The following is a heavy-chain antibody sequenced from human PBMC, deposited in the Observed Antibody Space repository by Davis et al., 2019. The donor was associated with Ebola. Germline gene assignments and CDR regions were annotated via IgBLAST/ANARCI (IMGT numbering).Heavy chain of an antibody. CDR1: GFTFSSYG. CDR2: ISYDGSNK. CDR3: ARGASYVDTAMGKDFDY. D-gene: IGHD5-18*01. V-gene: IGHV3-30*19. J-gene: IGHJ4*02. Sequence: GGSLRLSCAASGFTFSSYGMHWVRQAPGKGLEWVAVISYDGSNKYYADSVKGRFTISRDNSKNTLYLQMNSLRAEDTAVYYCARGASYVDTAMGKDFDYWGQGTLVTVSS.